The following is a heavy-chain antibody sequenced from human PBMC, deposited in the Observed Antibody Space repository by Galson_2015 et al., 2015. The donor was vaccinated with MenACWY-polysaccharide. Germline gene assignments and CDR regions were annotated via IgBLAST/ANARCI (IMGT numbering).Heavy chain of an antibody. V-gene: IGHV5-51*01. Sequence: QSGAEVKKPGEFLKISCKGSGSDFTTYWIAWVRQMPGKGLEWMGIIYPGGSDSTYSPSFQGQVTFSVDKSITTAYLQWASLKASDTAIYYCARLTGPYSYYFYYMDVWGKGTAVTVSS. D-gene: IGHD3-9*01. J-gene: IGHJ6*03. CDR3: ARLTGPYSYYFYYMDV. CDR2: IYPGGSDS. CDR1: GSDFTTYW.